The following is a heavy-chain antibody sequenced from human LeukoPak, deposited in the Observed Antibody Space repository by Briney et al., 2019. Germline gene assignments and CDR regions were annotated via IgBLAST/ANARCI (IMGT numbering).Heavy chain of an antibody. CDR1: GDSVSSNSAA. CDR3: ARDCHYCSGGSCYSNFDY. Sequence: SQTLSLTCAISGDSVSSNSAAWNWIRQSPSRGLEWLGRTYYRSKWYNDYAVSVKSRITINPDTSKNQFSLQLNSVTPKDTAVYYCARDCHYCSGGSCYSNFDYWGQGTLVTVSS. CDR2: TYYRSKWYN. D-gene: IGHD2-15*01. J-gene: IGHJ4*02. V-gene: IGHV6-1*01.